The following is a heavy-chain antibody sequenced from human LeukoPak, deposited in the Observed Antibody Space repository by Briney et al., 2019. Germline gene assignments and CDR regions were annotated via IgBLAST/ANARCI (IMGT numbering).Heavy chain of an antibody. D-gene: IGHD5-18*01. CDR1: GYSISSSYY. J-gene: IGHJ4*02. CDR2: IYYSGST. V-gene: IGHV4-38-2*02. Sequence: PSETLSLTCTVSGYSISSSYYWGWIRQPPGKGLEWIGSIYYSGSTYYNPSLKSRVTISVDTSKNQFSLKLSSVTAADTAVYYCARDLWIRRLPFDYWGQGTLVTVSS. CDR3: ARDLWIRRLPFDY.